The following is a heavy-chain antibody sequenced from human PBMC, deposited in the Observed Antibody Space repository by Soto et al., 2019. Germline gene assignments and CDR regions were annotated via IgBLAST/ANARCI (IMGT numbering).Heavy chain of an antibody. Sequence: QVQLVQAGAEVKKPGSSVKVSCKASGGTFSSYTISWVRQAPGQGLEWMGRIIPILGIANYAQKFQGRVTITADESTSTAYMELSSLRSEDTAVYYCARASSSWTDFDYWGQGTLVTVSS. CDR3: ARASSSWTDFDY. CDR2: IIPILGIA. V-gene: IGHV1-69*02. D-gene: IGHD6-13*01. J-gene: IGHJ4*02. CDR1: GGTFSSYT.